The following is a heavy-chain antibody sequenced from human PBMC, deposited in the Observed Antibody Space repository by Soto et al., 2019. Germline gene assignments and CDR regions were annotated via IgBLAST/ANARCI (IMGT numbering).Heavy chain of an antibody. V-gene: IGHV4-61*01. J-gene: IGHJ6*02. Sequence: QVQLQESGPGLVKPSEPLSLTCTVSGGSVSSGSYYWSWIRQPPGKGLEWIGYIYYSGSTNYNPPLKSRVTISVDTYKHPFSLKRSSGTAADTAVYYCARGIEGWYQGRYYYGMDVWGQGTTVTVSS. CDR1: GGSVSSGSYY. D-gene: IGHD6-19*01. CDR2: IYYSGST. CDR3: ARGIEGWYQGRYYYGMDV.